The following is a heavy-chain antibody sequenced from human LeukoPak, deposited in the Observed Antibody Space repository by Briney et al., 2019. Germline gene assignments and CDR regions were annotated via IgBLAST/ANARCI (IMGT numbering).Heavy chain of an antibody. Sequence: PGGSLRLSCAACGFTFSSYWMSWVRQAPGKGLEWVANIKQDGSEKYYVDSVKGRFTISRDNAKNSLYLQMNSLRAEDTAVYYCARGRYTDYWGQGTLVTVSS. J-gene: IGHJ4*02. CDR3: ARGRYTDY. D-gene: IGHD1-14*01. CDR1: GFTFSSYW. V-gene: IGHV3-7*01. CDR2: IKQDGSEK.